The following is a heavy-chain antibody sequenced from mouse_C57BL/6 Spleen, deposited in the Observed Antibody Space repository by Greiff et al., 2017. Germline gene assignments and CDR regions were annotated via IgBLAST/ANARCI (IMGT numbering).Heavy chain of an antibody. J-gene: IGHJ3*01. CDR3: ARANPFAY. Sequence: ESGPGLVKPSQSLSLTCSVTGYSITSGYYWNWIRQFPGNKLEWMGYISYDGSNNYNPSLKTRISITRDTSKNQFFLKLNSVTTEDTATYYCARANPFAYWGQGTLVTVSA. V-gene: IGHV3-6*01. CDR1: GYSITSGYY. CDR2: ISYDGSN. D-gene: IGHD4-1*01.